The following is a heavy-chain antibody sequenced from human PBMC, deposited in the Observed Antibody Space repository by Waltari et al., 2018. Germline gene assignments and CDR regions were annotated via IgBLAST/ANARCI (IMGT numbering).Heavy chain of an antibody. D-gene: IGHD3-3*01. CDR3: ARSAWSANLDL. CDR2: IIPIVVIK. J-gene: IGHJ5*02. CDR1: GFSFGVYT. V-gene: IGHV1-69*02. Sequence: QVQLVQSGAEVKKPGASVKVSCKASGFSFGVYTISWLRQAPGQGLGWLGKIIPIVVIKKFLARLQGKVKITPDTTTNTSYLEVANLRSEDTAVYDCARSAWSANLDLWGQGALVTVSS.